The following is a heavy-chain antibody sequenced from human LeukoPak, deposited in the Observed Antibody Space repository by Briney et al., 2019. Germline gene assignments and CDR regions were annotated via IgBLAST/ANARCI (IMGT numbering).Heavy chain of an antibody. CDR3: AREGSSSWSVGWFDP. CDR2: ISAYNGNT. Sequence: ASVKVSFSASGYTFTIYGISWVRQAPGQGHEWMGWISAYNGNTNYAQKLQGRVTMTTDTSTSTAYMELRSLRSDDTAVYYCAREGSSSWSVGWFDPWGQGTLVTVSS. D-gene: IGHD6-13*01. CDR1: GYTFTIYG. V-gene: IGHV1-18*01. J-gene: IGHJ5*02.